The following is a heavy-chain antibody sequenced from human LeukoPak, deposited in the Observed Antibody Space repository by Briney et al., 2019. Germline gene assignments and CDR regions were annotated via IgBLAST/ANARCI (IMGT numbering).Heavy chain of an antibody. CDR3: ARTFYYYDSSGYSPGFDY. Sequence: GGSLRLSCAASGFTFSSYAMHWVRQAPGKGLEWVAVISYDGSNKYYADSVKGRFTISRDNSKNTLYLQMNSLRAEDTAVYYCARTFYYYDSSGYSPGFDYWGQGTLVTVSS. J-gene: IGHJ4*02. CDR1: GFTFSSYA. V-gene: IGHV3-30-3*01. D-gene: IGHD3-22*01. CDR2: ISYDGSNK.